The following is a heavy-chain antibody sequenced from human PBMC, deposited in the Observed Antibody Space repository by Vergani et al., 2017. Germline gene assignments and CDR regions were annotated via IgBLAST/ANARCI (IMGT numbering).Heavy chain of an antibody. CDR3: ARDLRLHYNRFDP. V-gene: IGHV3-33*01. Sequence: QVQLVESGGGVVQPGRSLRLSCAASGFTFNQYGMHWVRQAPGKGLEWVAVTWYDGNNKQYADSVKGRFTISRDNSKSTMYLQMNSLRDEYTGVYYCARDLRLHYNRFDPWGQGTLVTVSS. J-gene: IGHJ5*02. CDR1: GFTFNQYG. CDR2: TWYDGNNK. D-gene: IGHD1-14*01.